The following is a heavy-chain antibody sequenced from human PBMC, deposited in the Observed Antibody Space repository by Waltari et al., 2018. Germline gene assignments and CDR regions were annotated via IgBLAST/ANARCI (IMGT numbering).Heavy chain of an antibody. CDR3: ARDHSGDYSYEFDY. CDR1: GFTFSSYG. CDR2: IWYDGSNK. D-gene: IGHD4-17*01. J-gene: IGHJ4*02. V-gene: IGHV3-33*01. Sequence: QVQLVESGGGVVQPGRSLRLSCAASGFTFSSYGMHWVRQAPGKGLEWVAVIWYDGSNKYYADSGKGRFTISRDNSKNTLYLQMNSLRAEDTAVYYCARDHSGDYSYEFDYWGQGTLVTVSS.